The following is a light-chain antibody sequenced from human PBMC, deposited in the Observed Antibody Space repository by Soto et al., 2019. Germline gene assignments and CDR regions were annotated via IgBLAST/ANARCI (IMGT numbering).Light chain of an antibody. J-gene: IGKJ5*01. V-gene: IGKV1-9*01. CDR3: QQLNTYPIT. CDR1: HGISSY. CDR2: AAS. Sequence: IQLTQSPSSLSASVGDRVTITCRANHGISSYLAWYQQKPGKALKLLIYAASTLQSGVPSRFSGSGSGTDFTLTISSLQPEDFATYYCQQLNTYPITFGQGTRLEIK.